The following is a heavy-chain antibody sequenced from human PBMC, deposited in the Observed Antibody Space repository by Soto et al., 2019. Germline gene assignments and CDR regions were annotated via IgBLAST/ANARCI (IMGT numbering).Heavy chain of an antibody. CDR2: IVYDESNK. Sequence: VRPLRLSCAASGFNFGGYGMHRVRQAPVEGLEWEAGIVYDESNKYYAASVKGRFTISRDNSKNTLYLQMNSLRDEDTAVYLCARVANGNGWIFDYWGQRTLVTVSS. D-gene: IGHD6-19*01. CDR3: ARVANGNGWIFDY. CDR1: GFNFGGYG. J-gene: IGHJ4*01. V-gene: IGHV3-33*01.